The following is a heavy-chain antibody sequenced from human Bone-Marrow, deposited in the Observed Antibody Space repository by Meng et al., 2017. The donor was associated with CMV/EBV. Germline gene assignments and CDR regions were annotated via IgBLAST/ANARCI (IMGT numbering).Heavy chain of an antibody. J-gene: IGHJ6*02. Sequence: GGSLRLSCAASGFTFSDYYMSWIRQAPGKGLEWLSYISSSGSTIYYADSVKGRFTISRDNAKNSLYLQMNSLRAEDTAVYYCRPGGGSYYGHYYYDIDVWGQGTTVTVSS. CDR2: ISSSGSTI. D-gene: IGHD1-26*01. CDR1: GFTFSDYY. CDR3: RPGGGSYYGHYYYDIDV. V-gene: IGHV3-11*04.